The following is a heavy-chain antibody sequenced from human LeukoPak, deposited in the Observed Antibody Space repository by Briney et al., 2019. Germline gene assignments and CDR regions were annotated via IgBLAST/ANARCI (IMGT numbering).Heavy chain of an antibody. D-gene: IGHD3-10*01. J-gene: IGHJ4*02. Sequence: GGSLRLSCAASGFTFSSYWMHWVRQAPGKGLVWVSRINSDGSSTSYADSVKGRFTISRDDAKNTLYLQMNSLRAEDTAVYYCVRDYITLDYFDYWGQGTLVTVSS. CDR3: VRDYITLDYFDY. CDR1: GFTFSSYW. CDR2: INSDGSST. V-gene: IGHV3-74*01.